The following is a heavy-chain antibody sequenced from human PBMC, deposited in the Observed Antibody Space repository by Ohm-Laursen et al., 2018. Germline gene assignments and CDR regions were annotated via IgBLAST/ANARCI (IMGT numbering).Heavy chain of an antibody. CDR2: INSSSGST. CDR3: ARGFPSSGWYSFDY. CDR1: GYTLTSYY. J-gene: IGHJ4*02. Sequence: SVKVSCKASGYTLTSYYMHWVRQAPGQGLEWMGIINSSSGSTRYAQKLQGRVTMTRDTSTSTVYMELSSPRSEDTAVYYCARGFPSSGWYSFDYWGQGTLVTVSS. D-gene: IGHD6-19*01. V-gene: IGHV1-46*04.